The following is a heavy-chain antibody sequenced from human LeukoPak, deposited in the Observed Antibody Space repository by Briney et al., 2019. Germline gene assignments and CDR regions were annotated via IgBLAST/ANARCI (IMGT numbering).Heavy chain of an antibody. CDR2: ISYDGSNK. Sequence: GRSLRLSCAASGFTFSSYAMHWVRQAPGKGLEWVAVISYDGSNKYYADSVKGRFTISRDNSKNTLYLQMNSLRAEDTAVYYCARDPIAVAGGFDYWGQGTLVTVSS. CDR3: ARDPIAVAGGFDY. V-gene: IGHV3-30-3*01. CDR1: GFTFSSYA. J-gene: IGHJ4*02. D-gene: IGHD6-19*01.